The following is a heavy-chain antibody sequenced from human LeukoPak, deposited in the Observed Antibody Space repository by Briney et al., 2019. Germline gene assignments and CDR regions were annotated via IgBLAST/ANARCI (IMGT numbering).Heavy chain of an antibody. CDR2: LYSGGGA. Sequence: GGSLRLSCAASGFTVSNSYMSWVRQAPGKGLEWVSVLYSGGGAYYTDSVRGRFTISRDSSKNTLYLQMNSLRADDMAVYYCVGQTHKDYWGQGTLVTVSS. CDR1: GFTVSNSY. J-gene: IGHJ4*02. CDR3: VGQTHKDY. V-gene: IGHV3-53*01.